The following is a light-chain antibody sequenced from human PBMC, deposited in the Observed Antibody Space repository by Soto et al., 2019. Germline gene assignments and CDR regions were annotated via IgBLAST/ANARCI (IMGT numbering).Light chain of an antibody. CDR3: ASYTRSSTGV. V-gene: IGLV2-14*01. CDR2: EVS. CDR1: SSDVGAYNS. J-gene: IGLJ3*02. Sequence: QSALTQPASVSGSPGQSITISCTGTSSDVGAYNSVSWYQQHPGEAPKLMIFEVSNRPSGTSNRFSGSKSVNTASLTISGLQAEDEADYYCASYTRSSTGVFGGGTKVTVL.